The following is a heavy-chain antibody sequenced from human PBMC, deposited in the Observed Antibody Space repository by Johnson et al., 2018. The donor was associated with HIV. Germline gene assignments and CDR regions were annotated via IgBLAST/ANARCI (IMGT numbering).Heavy chain of an antibody. CDR1: GLTFGSYP. CDR2: ISYDGSNK. D-gene: IGHD4-11*01. V-gene: IGHV3-30-3*01. J-gene: IGHJ3*02. CDR3: ARNEYSNYGGRDAFDI. Sequence: QVQLVESGGGVVQPGRSLRLSCAASGLTFGSYPLHWVRQAPGRGLEWVAVISYDGSNKYYADSVKGRFTISRDNAKNSLYLQMNGLRAEDTAVYYCARNEYSNYGGRDAFDIWGQGTMVTVPS.